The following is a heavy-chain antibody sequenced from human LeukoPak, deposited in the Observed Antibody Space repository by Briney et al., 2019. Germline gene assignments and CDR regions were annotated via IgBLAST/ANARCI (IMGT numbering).Heavy chain of an antibody. Sequence: GASVKVSCKASGYTFTGYYMHWVRQAPGQGLEWMGWINPNSGGTNYAQKFQGRVTMTRDTSISTAYMELSRLRSDDTAVYYCARDTDFWSGSAFDPWGQGTLVTVSS. V-gene: IGHV1-2*02. D-gene: IGHD3-3*01. CDR2: INPNSGGT. CDR3: ARDTDFWSGSAFDP. CDR1: GYTFTGYY. J-gene: IGHJ5*02.